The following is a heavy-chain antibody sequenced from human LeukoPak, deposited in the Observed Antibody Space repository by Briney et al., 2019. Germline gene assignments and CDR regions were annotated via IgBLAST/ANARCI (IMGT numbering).Heavy chain of an antibody. Sequence: PSETLSLTCTVSGGSISNYYWSWIRQPPGKGLEWIGYIYYSGSTNYNPSLKSRVTISVDTSKNQFSLKVNSVTAADTAVYYCARLTAGIVRLFDYWGQGTLVTVTS. CDR2: IYYSGST. V-gene: IGHV4-59*08. D-gene: IGHD6-13*01. CDR3: ARLTAGIVRLFDY. J-gene: IGHJ4*02. CDR1: GGSISNYY.